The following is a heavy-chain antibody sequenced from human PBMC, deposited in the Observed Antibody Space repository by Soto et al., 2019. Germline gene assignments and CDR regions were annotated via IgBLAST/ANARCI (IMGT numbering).Heavy chain of an antibody. CDR3: ARGPIEDPYYYDSSGYYYLDY. J-gene: IGHJ4*02. V-gene: IGHV3-72*01. D-gene: IGHD3-22*01. Sequence: GGSLRLSCAASGFTFSDHYMDWVRQAPGKGLEWVGRTRNKANSYTTEYAASVKGRFTISRDDSKNSLYLQMNSLKTEDTAVYYCARGPIEDPYYYDSSGYYYLDYWGQGTLVTVSS. CDR2: TRNKANSYTT. CDR1: GFTFSDHY.